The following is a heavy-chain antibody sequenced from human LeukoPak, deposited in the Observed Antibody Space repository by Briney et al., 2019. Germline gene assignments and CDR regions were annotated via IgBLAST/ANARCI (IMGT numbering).Heavy chain of an antibody. D-gene: IGHD1-20*01. CDR1: GFTFSSYA. Sequence: GSLRLSCVASGFTFSSYAMHWVRQPPGKGLEWIGEINHSGSANYNPSLKSRVTISVDTSKNQFSLKLSSVTAADTAVYYCARKRIITGWDLDYWGQGTLVTVSS. CDR3: ARKRIITGWDLDY. J-gene: IGHJ4*02. V-gene: IGHV4-34*01. CDR2: INHSGSA.